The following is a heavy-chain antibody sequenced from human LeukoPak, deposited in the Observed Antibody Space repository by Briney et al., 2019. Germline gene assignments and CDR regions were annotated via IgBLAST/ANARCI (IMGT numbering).Heavy chain of an antibody. D-gene: IGHD3-16*01. V-gene: IGHV3-7*01. CDR2: IKQDGSEK. CDR3: ARDEYDYVWGSYTRVYYFDY. CDR1: GFTFSSYW. Sequence: TGGSLRLSCAASGFTFSSYWMSWVRQAPGKGLEGVANIKQDGSEKYYGDSVKGRFTISRDNAKNSLYLQMNSLRAEDTAVYYCARDEYDYVWGSYTRVYYFDYWGQGTLVTVSS. J-gene: IGHJ4*02.